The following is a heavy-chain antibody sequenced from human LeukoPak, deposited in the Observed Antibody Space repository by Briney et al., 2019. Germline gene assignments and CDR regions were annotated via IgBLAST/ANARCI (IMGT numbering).Heavy chain of an antibody. V-gene: IGHV4-4*07. CDR2: IYTSGST. Sequence: SETLSLTCTVSGGSISSNFWSWIRQPAGKGLEWIGRIYTSGSTNYNPSLKGRVTMSVDTSKNQFSLKLSSVTAADTAVYYCARDWGYYYDGSHAFDIWGQGTMVTVSS. CDR1: GGSISSNF. CDR3: ARDWGYYYDGSHAFDI. D-gene: IGHD3-22*01. J-gene: IGHJ3*02.